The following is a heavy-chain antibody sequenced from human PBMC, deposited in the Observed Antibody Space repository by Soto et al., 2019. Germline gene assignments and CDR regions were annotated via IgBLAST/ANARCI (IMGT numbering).Heavy chain of an antibody. CDR3: AREGDYDIYASYYGMDV. CDR1: GYTFTGYY. J-gene: IGHJ6*02. V-gene: IGHV1-2*02. CDR2: INPNSGGT. Sequence: ASVKVSCKASGYTFTGYYMHWVRQAPGQGLEWMGWINPNSGGTNYAQKFQGRVTVTRDTSISTAYMELSRLRSDDTAVYYCAREGDYDIYASYYGMDVWGQGTTVTVSS. D-gene: IGHD3-9*01.